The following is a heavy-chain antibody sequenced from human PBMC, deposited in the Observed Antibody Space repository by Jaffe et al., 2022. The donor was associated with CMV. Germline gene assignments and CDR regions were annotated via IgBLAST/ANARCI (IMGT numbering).Heavy chain of an antibody. D-gene: IGHD3-3*01. V-gene: IGHV4-34*01. CDR3: ARGNYDFWSGYQINYYYMDV. J-gene: IGHJ6*03. CDR1: GGSFSGYY. Sequence: QVQLQQWGAGLLKPSETLSLTCAVYGGSFSGYYWSWIRQPPGKGLEWIGEINHSGSTNYNPSLKSRVTISVDTSKNQFSLKLSSVTAADTAVYYCARGNYDFWSGYQINYYYMDVWGKGTTVTVSS. CDR2: INHSGST.